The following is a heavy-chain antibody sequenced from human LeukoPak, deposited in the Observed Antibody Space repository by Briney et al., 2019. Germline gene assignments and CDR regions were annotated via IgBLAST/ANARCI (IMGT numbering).Heavy chain of an antibody. V-gene: IGHV4-59*01. Sequence: SETLSLTCTVSGGSISSYYWSWIRQPPGKGLEWIGYIYYSGSTNYNPSLKSRVTISVDTSKNQFSLKLSSVTAADTAVYYCARDLEWELLSRFDPWGQGTLVTVSS. CDR2: IYYSGST. J-gene: IGHJ5*02. CDR3: ARDLEWELLSRFDP. D-gene: IGHD1-26*01. CDR1: GGSISSYY.